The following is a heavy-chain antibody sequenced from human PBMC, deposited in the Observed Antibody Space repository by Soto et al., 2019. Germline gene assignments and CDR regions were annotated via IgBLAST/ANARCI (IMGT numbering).Heavy chain of an antibody. CDR2: IIPIFGTA. CDR3: ARAPGYSAAFDI. Sequence: ASVKVSCKASGGTFSSYAISWVRQAPGQGLEWMGGIIPIFGTANYAQKFQGRVTITADESTSTVYMELSSLRSEDTAVYYCARAPGYSAAFDIWGQGTMVTVSS. CDR1: GGTFSSYA. J-gene: IGHJ3*02. V-gene: IGHV1-69*13. D-gene: IGHD3-22*01.